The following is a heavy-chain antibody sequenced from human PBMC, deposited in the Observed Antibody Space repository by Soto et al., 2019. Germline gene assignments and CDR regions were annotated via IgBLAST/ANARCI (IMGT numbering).Heavy chain of an antibody. CDR1: GGSISRYY. CDR3: ARLGGYYQALDT. V-gene: IGHV4-59*08. J-gene: IGHJ5*02. Sequence: SETLSLTCTVGGGSISRYYWSRILQPPGKGLEWIGYIYYTGTTRYNPSLKSRVTTSVDTSKNQFSLKLSSVTAADTAVYYCARLGGYYQALDTWGQGTLVTVSS. CDR2: IYYTGTT. D-gene: IGHD3-22*01.